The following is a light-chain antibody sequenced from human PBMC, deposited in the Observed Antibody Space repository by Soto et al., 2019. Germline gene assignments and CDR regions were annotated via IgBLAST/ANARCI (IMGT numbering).Light chain of an antibody. CDR1: QGISNY. V-gene: IGKV1-27*01. J-gene: IGKJ1*01. CDR2: AAS. Sequence: DIQMTQSPASLSACMRGRVTITCRASQGISNYLAWYQQKPGKVPKLLIYAASTLQSGVPSRFSGSGSGTDFTLTISSLQPEDVATYYCQKYLSALWTFGQGTRWIS. CDR3: QKYLSALWT.